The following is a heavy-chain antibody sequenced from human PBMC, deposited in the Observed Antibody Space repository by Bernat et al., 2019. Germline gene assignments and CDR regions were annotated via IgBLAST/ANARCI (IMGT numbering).Heavy chain of an antibody. CDR2: ISYDGSNK. D-gene: IGHD2-15*01. J-gene: IGHJ6*02. CDR1: GFTFSSYA. V-gene: IGHV3-30-3*01. Sequence: QVQLVESGGGVVQPGRSLRLSCAASGFTFSSYAMHWVRQAPSKGLEWVAVISYDGSNKYYADSVKGRFTISRDNSKNTLYLQMNSLRAEDTAVYYCARDQRYCSGGSCSTQYYYYYYGMDVWGQGTTVTVSS. CDR3: ARDQRYCSGGSCSTQYYYYYYGMDV.